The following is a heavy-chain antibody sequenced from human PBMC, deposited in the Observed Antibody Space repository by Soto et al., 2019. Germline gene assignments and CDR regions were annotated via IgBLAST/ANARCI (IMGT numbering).Heavy chain of an antibody. CDR2: IYHSGST. CDR1: GASISSRNW. V-gene: IGHV4-4*02. Sequence: SETLSLTCAGSGASISSRNWWSWVRQPPGKGLEWIGEIYHSGSTNYNPSLRSRVTISLDKSKNQFSLKLNSVTAADTAVYYCARGSFKNWYNYGMDVWGQGTTVTVSS. CDR3: ARGSFKNWYNYGMDV. J-gene: IGHJ6*02. D-gene: IGHD1-1*01.